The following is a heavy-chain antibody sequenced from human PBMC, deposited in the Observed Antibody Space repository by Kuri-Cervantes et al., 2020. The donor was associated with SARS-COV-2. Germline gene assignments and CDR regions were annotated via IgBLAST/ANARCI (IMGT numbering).Heavy chain of an antibody. CDR2: ISYDGSNK. D-gene: IGHD2-15*01. Sequence: GESLKISCAASGFTFSSYAMHWVRQAPGKGLEWVAVISYDGSNKYYADSVKGRFTISRDNSKNTLYLQMNSLRDEDTAVYYCARVDCSGGSCYPQFDPWGQGTLVTVSS. V-gene: IGHV3-30-3*01. CDR3: ARVDCSGGSCYPQFDP. CDR1: GFTFSSYA. J-gene: IGHJ5*02.